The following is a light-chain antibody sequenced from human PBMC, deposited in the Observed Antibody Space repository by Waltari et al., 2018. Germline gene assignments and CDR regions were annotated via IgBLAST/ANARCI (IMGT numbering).Light chain of an antibody. V-gene: IGKV3-11*01. Sequence: DIVLTQSPATLSLFPGERATLSCRASQNINNHLAWYQHTPGQAPRLLIHDASRRAVGIPARFSGGVSGTDFSLTISSLEPEDFAVYYCQQRKDWPLTTFGQGTRLEIK. CDR1: QNINNH. CDR3: QQRKDWPLTT. CDR2: DAS. J-gene: IGKJ5*01.